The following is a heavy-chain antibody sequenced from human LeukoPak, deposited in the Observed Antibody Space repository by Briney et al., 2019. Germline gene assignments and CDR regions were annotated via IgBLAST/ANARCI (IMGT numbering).Heavy chain of an antibody. J-gene: IGHJ5*02. D-gene: IGHD2-2*01. Sequence: GSLRLSCAASGFTFSSYSMNWVRQAPGKGLEWVSSISSSSSYIYYADSVKGRFTISRDNAKNSLYLQMNSLRAEDTAVYYCASGYCSSTSCYPAWGQGTLVTVSS. CDR2: ISSSSSYI. V-gene: IGHV3-21*01. CDR1: GFTFSSYS. CDR3: ASGYCSSTSCYPA.